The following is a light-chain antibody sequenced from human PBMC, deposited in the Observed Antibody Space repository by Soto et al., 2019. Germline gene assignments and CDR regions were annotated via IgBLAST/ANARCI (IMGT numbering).Light chain of an antibody. J-gene: IGKJ5*01. V-gene: IGKV1-12*01. CDR2: GAS. CDR1: QDIGSW. CDR3: QQGGSFPIT. Sequence: DIHMTQSPSSVSASVGDRVTITCRASQDIGSWLAWYQQKPGKAPDLLIYGASSLQSGVPSRFYGSGSGTDFTLPISSRQPEDFAAYYCQQGGSFPITFGQRTRLEIK.